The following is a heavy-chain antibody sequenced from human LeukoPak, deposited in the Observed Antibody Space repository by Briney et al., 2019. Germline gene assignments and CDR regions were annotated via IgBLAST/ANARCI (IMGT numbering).Heavy chain of an antibody. J-gene: IGHJ5*02. Sequence: SETLSLTCTLSGVFITSYYWTWIRQPPGKELEWIGYIYYSGSTNYNPSLKSRVTISVDTSKTQFSLKLTSVTAADTAVYYCARVHYGPRSGIDPWGQGTLVTVSS. V-gene: IGHV4-59*01. CDR3: ARVHYGPRSGIDP. CDR2: IYYSGST. CDR1: GVFITSYY. D-gene: IGHD3-10*01.